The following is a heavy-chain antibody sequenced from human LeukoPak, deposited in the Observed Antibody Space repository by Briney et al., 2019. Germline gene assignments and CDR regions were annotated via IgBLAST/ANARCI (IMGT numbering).Heavy chain of an antibody. D-gene: IGHD2/OR15-2a*01. CDR1: GGSFSGYY. CDR3: ARCALLCIGY. Sequence: SGTLSLTCAVYGGSFSGYYWSWVRQPPGKGLEWIGEINHSRSTNYNPSLKSRVTISIDTSRNQFSLKLSSVTAADTAVYYCARCALLCIGYWGQGSLVTVSS. V-gene: IGHV4-34*01. J-gene: IGHJ4*02. CDR2: INHSRST.